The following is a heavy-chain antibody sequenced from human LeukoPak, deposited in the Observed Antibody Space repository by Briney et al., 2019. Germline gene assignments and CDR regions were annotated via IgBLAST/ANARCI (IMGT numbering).Heavy chain of an antibody. D-gene: IGHD2-15*01. CDR2: IKQDGSVQ. CDR1: GFTFSSFW. Sequence: GGSLRLSCAASGFTFSSFWMSWVRQAPGKGLEWVANIKQDGSVQYYVDSVKGRFTISRDNAKNSLYLQMNSLGAEDTAVYYCARDEGYCSANSCYYYGMDVWGQGTTVTVSS. CDR3: ARDEGYCSANSCYYYGMDV. V-gene: IGHV3-7*01. J-gene: IGHJ6*02.